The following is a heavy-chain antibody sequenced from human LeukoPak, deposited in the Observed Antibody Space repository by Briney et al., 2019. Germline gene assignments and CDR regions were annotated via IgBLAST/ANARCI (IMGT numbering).Heavy chain of an antibody. J-gene: IGHJ4*02. CDR3: ARIKIVGATFDY. CDR1: GFTFSSYG. Sequence: GGSLRLSCAASGFTFSSYGMSWVRQAPGKGLEWVSAISGSGGSTYYADSVKGRFTISRDNSKNTLYLQMNSLRAEDTAVYYCARIKIVGATFDYWGQGTLVTVSS. CDR2: ISGSGGST. D-gene: IGHD1-26*01. V-gene: IGHV3-23*01.